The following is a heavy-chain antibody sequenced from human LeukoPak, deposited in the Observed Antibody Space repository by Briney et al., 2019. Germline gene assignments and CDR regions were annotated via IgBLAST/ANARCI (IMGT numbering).Heavy chain of an antibody. CDR1: GFTFSDYY. CDR2: ISSSGSTI. CDR3: AKGSGRLRFLEWLFDY. J-gene: IGHJ4*02. D-gene: IGHD3-3*01. Sequence: GGSLRLSCAASGFTFSDYYMSWIRQAPGKGLEWVSYISSSGSTIYYADSVKGRFTISRDNAKNSLYLQMNSLRAEDTAVYYCAKGSGRLRFLEWLFDYWGQGTLVTVSS. V-gene: IGHV3-11*01.